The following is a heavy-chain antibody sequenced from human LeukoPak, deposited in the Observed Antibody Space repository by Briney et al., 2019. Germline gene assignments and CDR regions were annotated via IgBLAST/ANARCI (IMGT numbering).Heavy chain of an antibody. V-gene: IGHV3-21*01. CDR3: AREGILTGYAQAGYYYYYYMDV. CDR2: ISSSSSYI. Sequence: AGGSLRLSCAASGFTFSSYAMSWVRQAPGKGLEWVSSISSSSSYIYYADSVKGRFTISRDNAKNSLYLQMNSLRAEDTAVYYCAREGILTGYAQAGYYYYYYMDVWGKGTTVTISS. J-gene: IGHJ6*03. CDR1: GFTFSSYA. D-gene: IGHD3-9*01.